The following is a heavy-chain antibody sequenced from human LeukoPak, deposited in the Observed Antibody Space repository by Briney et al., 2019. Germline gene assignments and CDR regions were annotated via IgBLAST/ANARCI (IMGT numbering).Heavy chain of an antibody. CDR3: ARGPGSTRDY. J-gene: IGHJ4*02. D-gene: IGHD1-14*01. V-gene: IGHV4-34*01. CDR1: GGSISSYY. Sequence: SETLSLTCTVSGGSISSYYWSWIRQPPGKGLEWIGEINHSGSTNYNPSLKSRVTISVDTSKNQISLKLSSVTAADTAVYYCARGPGSTRDYWGQGTLVTVSS. CDR2: INHSGST.